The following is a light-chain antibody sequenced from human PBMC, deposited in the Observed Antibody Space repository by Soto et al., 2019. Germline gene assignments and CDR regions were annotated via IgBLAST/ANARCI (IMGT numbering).Light chain of an antibody. CDR3: QQYNKAVT. CDR1: QSISSW. Sequence: DIQMTQSPSTLSASVGDRVAITCRASQSISSWLAWYQQKPGKAPKLLIYDASSLESGVPSRFSGSGSGTEFTLTTSSLQPDDFATYYCQQYNKAVTFGPGTKVDIK. J-gene: IGKJ3*01. V-gene: IGKV1-5*01. CDR2: DAS.